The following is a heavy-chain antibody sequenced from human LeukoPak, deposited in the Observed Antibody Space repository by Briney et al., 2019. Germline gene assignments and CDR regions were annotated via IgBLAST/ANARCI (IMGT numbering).Heavy chain of an antibody. CDR1: GFTFSSYD. V-gene: IGHV3-13*01. J-gene: IGHJ4*02. CDR2: IGTAGDT. CDR3: ARGIGYYDSSGYYSYYFDY. Sequence: PGGSLRLSCAASGFTFSSYDMPWVRQATGKGLEWVSAIGTAGDTYYPGSVKGRFTISRENAKNSLYLQMISLRAGDTAVYYCARGIGYYDSSGYYSYYFDYWGQGTLVTVSS. D-gene: IGHD3-22*01.